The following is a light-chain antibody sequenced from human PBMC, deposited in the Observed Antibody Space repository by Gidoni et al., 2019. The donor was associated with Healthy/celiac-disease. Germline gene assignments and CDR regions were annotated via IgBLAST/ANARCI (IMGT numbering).Light chain of an antibody. V-gene: IGLV3-10*01. CDR1: ALPKKY. J-gene: IGLJ2*01. CDR3: YSTDSSGNHRV. CDR2: EDS. Sequence: SYDLTQPPSVSVSPGQTDRITCSGDALPKKYSYWYQQKSGQAPVLVIYEDSKRPSGIPERFSGSSSGTMATLTISGAQVEDEADYYCYSTDSSGNHRVFGGGTKLTVL.